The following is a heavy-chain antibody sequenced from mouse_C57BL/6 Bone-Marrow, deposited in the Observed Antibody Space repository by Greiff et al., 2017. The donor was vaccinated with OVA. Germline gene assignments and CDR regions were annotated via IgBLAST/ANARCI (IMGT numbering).Heavy chain of an antibody. V-gene: IGHV1-19*01. CDR2: INPYNGGT. D-gene: IGHD1-1*01. J-gene: IGHJ1*03. CDR3: AIHYYGSSKDWYLDV. CDR1: GYTFTDYY. Sequence: VQLQQSGPVLVKPGASVKMSCKASGYTFTDYYMNWVKQSHGKSLEWIGVINPYNGGTSYNQKFKGKATLTVDKSSSTAYMELNSLTSEDSAVYYCAIHYYGSSKDWYLDVWGTGTTVTVSS.